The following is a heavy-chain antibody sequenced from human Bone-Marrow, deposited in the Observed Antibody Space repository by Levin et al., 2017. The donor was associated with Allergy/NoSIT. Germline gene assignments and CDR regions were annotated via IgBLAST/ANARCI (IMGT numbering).Heavy chain of an antibody. D-gene: IGHD1-26*01. Sequence: GGSLRLSCAASGFTFSEYYMSWIRQIPGKGLDWVSCISPTGDAIYYGESVKGRFTVSRDNTKDSLYLLMDYLRAEDTAIYYCAKSRERRSAGMDVWGQGTTVTVSS. J-gene: IGHJ6*02. V-gene: IGHV3-11*01. CDR2: ISPTGDAI. CDR1: GFTFSEYY. CDR3: AKSRERRSAGMDV.